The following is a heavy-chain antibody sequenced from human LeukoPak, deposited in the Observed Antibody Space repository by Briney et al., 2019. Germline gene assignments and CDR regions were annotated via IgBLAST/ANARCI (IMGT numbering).Heavy chain of an antibody. CDR1: GYTFTSYV. J-gene: IGHJ6*02. CDR2: INAGNGNT. CDR3: ARVFTGDYVMYGMDV. V-gene: IGHV1-3*01. Sequence: AASVKVSCKASGYTFTSYVMHWVRQAPGQRLEWMGWINAGNGNTKYSQKFQGGVTISRDTSASTAYMELSSLRSEDTAVYYCARVFTGDYVMYGMDVWGQGTTVTVSS. D-gene: IGHD4-17*01.